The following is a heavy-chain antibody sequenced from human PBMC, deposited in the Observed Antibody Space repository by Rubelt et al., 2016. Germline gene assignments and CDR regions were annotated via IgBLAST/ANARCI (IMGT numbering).Heavy chain of an antibody. Sequence: QVQLVQSGAEVKKPGASVKVSCKASGYTFTGYYMHWVRQAPGQGLEWMGWINPNSGGTKYEWKDKGRATSATETSISTAHMELGRLRSDDAAVDYWERDLYKGPRWMVAYWGQGTLVTVSS. CDR3: ERDLYKGPRWMVAY. CDR1: GYTFTGYY. V-gene: IGHV1-2*02. CDR2: INPNSGGT. D-gene: IGHD6-19*01. J-gene: IGHJ4*02.